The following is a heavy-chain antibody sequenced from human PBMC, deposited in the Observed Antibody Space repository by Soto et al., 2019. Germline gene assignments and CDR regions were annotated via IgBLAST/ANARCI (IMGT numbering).Heavy chain of an antibody. CDR2: IIPISGTA. V-gene: IGHV1-69*01. J-gene: IGHJ6*02. CDR3: ARSQGSSTSLEIYYYYYYGMDV. Sequence: QVQLVQSGAEVKKPGSSVKVSCKASGGTFSSYAISWVRQAPGQGLEWMGGIIPISGTANYGQKFQGRVTITADESTSTAYMELRSLRSEDTAVYYCARSQGSSTSLEIYYYYYYGMDVWGQGTTVTVSS. D-gene: IGHD2-2*01. CDR1: GGTFSSYA.